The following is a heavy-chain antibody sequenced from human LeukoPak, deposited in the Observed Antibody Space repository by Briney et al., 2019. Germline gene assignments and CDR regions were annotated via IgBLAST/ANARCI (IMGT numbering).Heavy chain of an antibody. J-gene: IGHJ3*02. D-gene: IGHD1-26*01. CDR2: ISDSGSTI. CDR1: GFTFRSCE. V-gene: IGHV3-48*03. CDR3: ARDRAYRDGFDI. Sequence: GGSLRLSCAASGFTFRSCEMNWVRQAPGKGLEWISYISDSGSTIYYADSVKGRFTISRDNAENSLYLRMNSLRAEDTAVYYCARDRAYRDGFDIWGQGTMVTVSS.